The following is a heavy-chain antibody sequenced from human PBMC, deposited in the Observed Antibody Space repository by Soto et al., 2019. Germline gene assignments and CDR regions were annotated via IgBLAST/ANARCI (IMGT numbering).Heavy chain of an antibody. CDR1: GGTFSSYA. D-gene: IGHD3-3*01. V-gene: IGHV1-69*12. Sequence: QVQLVQSGAEVKKPGSSVKVSCKASGGTFSSYAISWVRQAPGQGLEWMGGIIPIFGTANYAQKFQGRVTITADESTSTAYMELSSLRSEDTAVYYCARDRGYDFWSGYHQFDYWGQGTLVTVSS. J-gene: IGHJ4*02. CDR2: IIPIFGTA. CDR3: ARDRGYDFWSGYHQFDY.